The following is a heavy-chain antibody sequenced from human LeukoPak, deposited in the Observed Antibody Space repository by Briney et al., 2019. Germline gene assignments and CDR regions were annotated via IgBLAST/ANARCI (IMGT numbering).Heavy chain of an antibody. CDR1: GFTFSSYG. J-gene: IGHJ4*02. V-gene: IGHV3-30*18. CDR2: ISYDGSNK. D-gene: IGHD1-26*01. CDR3: AKDPSGSYLREYFDY. Sequence: PGGSLRLSCAASGFTFSSYGMHWVRQAPGKGLEWVAVISYDGSNKYYADSVKGRFTISRDNSKNTLYLQMNSLRAEDTAVYYCAKDPSGSYLREYFDYWGQGTLVTVSS.